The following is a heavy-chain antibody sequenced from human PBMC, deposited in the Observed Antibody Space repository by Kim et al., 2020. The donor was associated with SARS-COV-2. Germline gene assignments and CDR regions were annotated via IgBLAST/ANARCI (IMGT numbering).Heavy chain of an antibody. V-gene: IGHV4-39*07. CDR3: ARAGGYSGYDYDPQWLVPHNWFDP. D-gene: IGHD5-12*01. CDR1: GGSISSSSYY. CDR2: IYYSGST. J-gene: IGHJ5*02. Sequence: SETLSLTCTVSGGSISSSSYYWGWIRQPPGKGLEWIGSIYYSGSTYYNPSLKSRVTISVDTSKNQFSLKLSSVTAADTAVYYCARAGGYSGYDYDPQWLVPHNWFDPWGQGTLVTVSS.